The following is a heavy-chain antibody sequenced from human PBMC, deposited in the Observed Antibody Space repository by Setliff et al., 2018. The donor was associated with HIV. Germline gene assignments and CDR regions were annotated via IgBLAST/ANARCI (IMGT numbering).Heavy chain of an antibody. Sequence: PGGSLRLSCAASGFTFRSYSMHWVRQSPGKGLEYLAGISNNGGSTYYANSVRGRFTIYRDNSKNTVYLQMGILGTEDMAVYDCARSLTVTGVADYWGQGTLVTV. CDR3: ARSLTVTGVADY. J-gene: IGHJ4*02. V-gene: IGHV3-64*01. D-gene: IGHD4-17*01. CDR1: GFTFRSYS. CDR2: ISNNGGST.